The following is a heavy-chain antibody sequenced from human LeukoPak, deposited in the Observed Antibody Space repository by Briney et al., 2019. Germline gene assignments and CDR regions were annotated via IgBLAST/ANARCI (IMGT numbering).Heavy chain of an antibody. J-gene: IGHJ5*02. CDR2: IKSKTDGGTT. CDR1: GFTFSEFP. D-gene: IGHD6-13*01. V-gene: IGHV3-15*01. Sequence: PGGSLRLSCAASGFTFSEFPMGWVRQAPGKGLEWVGRIKSKTDGGTTDYAAPVKGRFTISRDDSKNTLYLQMNSLKTEDTAVYYCTTDRPSSSWSNAGWFDPWGQGTLVTVSS. CDR3: TTDRPSSSWSNAGWFDP.